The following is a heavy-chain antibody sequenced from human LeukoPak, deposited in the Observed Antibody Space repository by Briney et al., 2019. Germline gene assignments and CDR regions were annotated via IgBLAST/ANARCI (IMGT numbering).Heavy chain of an antibody. J-gene: IGHJ6*03. CDR3: ARAAGQNYYDSTGYPSPRYYYYMDV. CDR1: GYTFTSYG. V-gene: IGHV1-18*01. CDR2: ISAYNGNT. Sequence: VASVKVSCKASGYTFTSYGISWVRQAPGQGLEWVGWISAYNGNTNYAQKLQGRVTMTTDTSTSTAYMELRSLRSDDTALYYCARAAGQNYYDSTGYPSPRYYYYMDVWGKGTTVTVSS. D-gene: IGHD3-22*01.